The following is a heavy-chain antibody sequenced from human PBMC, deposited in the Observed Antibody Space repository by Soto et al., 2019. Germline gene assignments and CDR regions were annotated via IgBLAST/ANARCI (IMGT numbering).Heavy chain of an antibody. V-gene: IGHV3-30-3*01. J-gene: IGHJ4*02. Sequence: QVQLVESGGGVVQPGRSLRLSCAASGFIFSNYAMHWVRQAPGKGLEWVTLISYDGSSKYYADSVRGRFTISRDNSKNSIYLQMNSLRAEDTATYYCASGVFGLVSPVIGGYWGQGTLVTVSS. CDR3: ASGVFGLVSPVIGGY. D-gene: IGHD3-3*01. CDR2: ISYDGSSK. CDR1: GFIFSNYA.